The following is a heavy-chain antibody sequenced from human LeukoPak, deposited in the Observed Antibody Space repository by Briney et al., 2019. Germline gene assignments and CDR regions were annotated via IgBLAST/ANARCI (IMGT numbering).Heavy chain of an antibody. D-gene: IGHD3-16*01. V-gene: IGHV4-59*01. CDR3: AREEGGTYDF. J-gene: IGHJ4*02. CDR1: GGSISTYF. CDR2: THYSGST. Sequence: SETLSLTCAVSGGSISTYFWTWIRQPPGKGLEWIGYTHYSGSTNYNPSLKSRVTISVDTSKNHFSLKLSSVTAADTAVYYCAREEGGTYDFWGQGTLVTVSS.